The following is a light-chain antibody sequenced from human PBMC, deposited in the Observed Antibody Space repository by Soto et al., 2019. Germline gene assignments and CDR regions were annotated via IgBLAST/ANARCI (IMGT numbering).Light chain of an antibody. CDR2: SNK. V-gene: IGLV1-44*01. CDR1: RSNIGGNH. J-gene: IGLJ1*01. Sequence: QSALTQPSSTSGTPGQSVTISCSGSRSNIGGNHVSWYQQFPGTAPKLLIYSNKQRASGVPDRFSGSRSGTSASLAISGLQSEDEAEYFCSAWDDSLRSNIFGSGTKLTVL. CDR3: SAWDDSLRSNI.